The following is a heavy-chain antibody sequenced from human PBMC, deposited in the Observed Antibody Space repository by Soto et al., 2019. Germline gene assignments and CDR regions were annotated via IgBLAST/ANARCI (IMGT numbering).Heavy chain of an antibody. J-gene: IGHJ6*02. Sequence: HAESLKIGCNRSGYSFTIYCISLVLQMLGKGLDWMRRIDPSDSYTNYSPSFQGHVTISADKSISTAYLQWSSLKASDTAMYYCARLFYYYDSSGYYSTVASGYYGMDVWCQWTTVTISS. CDR3: ARLFYYYDSSGYYSTVASGYYGMDV. CDR2: IDPSDSYT. D-gene: IGHD3-22*01. V-gene: IGHV5-10-1*01. CDR1: GYSFTIYC.